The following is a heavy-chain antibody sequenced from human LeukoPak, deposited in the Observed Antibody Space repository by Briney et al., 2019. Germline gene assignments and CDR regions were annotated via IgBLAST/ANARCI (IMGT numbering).Heavy chain of an antibody. Sequence: SETLSLTCTVSGGSISSSSYYWGWIRQPPGKGLEWIGSIYKSGSTYYNPSLKSRVTISVDTSKNQLSLKLNSVTAADTAIYYCARHARGTYYFDYWGQGTLVTVSS. CDR3: ARHARGTYYFDY. CDR1: GGSISSSSYY. J-gene: IGHJ4*02. V-gene: IGHV4-39*01. CDR2: IYKSGST. D-gene: IGHD1/OR15-1a*01.